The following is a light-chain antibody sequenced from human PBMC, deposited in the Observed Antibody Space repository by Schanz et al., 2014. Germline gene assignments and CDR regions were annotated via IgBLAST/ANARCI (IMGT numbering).Light chain of an antibody. Sequence: EIVMTQSPATLSVSPGERATLSCRASQSVASNLAWYQQKAGQAPRLLVYGASSRASGIPDRFSGSGSGTDLTLTISRLEPEDFAVYYCHQYGSSPFTFGPGTTVDIK. J-gene: IGKJ3*01. CDR2: GAS. CDR3: HQYGSSPFT. V-gene: IGKV3-20*01. CDR1: QSVASN.